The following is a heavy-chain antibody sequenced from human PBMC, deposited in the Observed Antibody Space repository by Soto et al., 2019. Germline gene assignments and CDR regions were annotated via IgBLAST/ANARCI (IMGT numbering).Heavy chain of an antibody. V-gene: IGHV4-39*07. CDR2: IYYSGST. D-gene: IGHD1-26*01. J-gene: IGHJ4*02. CDR3: VRDRVGVGANWEVN. CDR1: GGYISSSSYY. Sequence: SQTHPLTYTVAGGYISSSSYYWGWTRQPPGKGLEWIGSIYYSGSTHYNPSLKSRITISVDTSKNQFSLKLTSVTAADTAVYYCVRDRVGVGANWEVNWGQGILVTVSS.